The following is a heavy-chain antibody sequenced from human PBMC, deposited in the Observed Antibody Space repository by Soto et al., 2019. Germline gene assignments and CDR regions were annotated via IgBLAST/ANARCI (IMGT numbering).Heavy chain of an antibody. V-gene: IGHV1-69*13. J-gene: IGHJ4*02. CDR1: GDTFSSYS. CDR3: ARGVTRGSVPPFAL. D-gene: IGHD3-10*01. CDR2: FSHVFGGP. Sequence: QVHLVQSGAEVKKPGSSVKVSCTSSGDTFSSYSYSWVRLVPGQGLEWMGGFSHVFGGPNYAQNFLDRVTITANQFTRTVYLQLSRLRSDDTAVYYCARGVTRGSVPPFALWGQGTLVNISS.